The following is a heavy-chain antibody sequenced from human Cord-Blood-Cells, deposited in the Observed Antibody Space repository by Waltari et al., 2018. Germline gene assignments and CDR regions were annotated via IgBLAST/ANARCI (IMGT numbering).Heavy chain of an antibody. D-gene: IGHD7-27*01. CDR3: AGNWGFGAFDI. CDR2: INHSGST. V-gene: IGHV4-34*01. Sequence: QVQLQQWGAGLLKPSETLSLTCAVYGGSFSGYYWSWIRQPPGKGLVWIGEINHSGSTNYNPSLKSRVTISVDTSKNQFSLKLSSVTAADTAVYYCAGNWGFGAFDIWGQGTMVTVSS. CDR1: GGSFSGYY. J-gene: IGHJ3*02.